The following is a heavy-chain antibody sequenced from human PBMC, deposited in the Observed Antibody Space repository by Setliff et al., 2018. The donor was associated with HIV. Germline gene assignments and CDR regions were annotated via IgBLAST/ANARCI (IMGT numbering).Heavy chain of an antibody. CDR3: ARDTENVFISVHRYFDY. Sequence: ASVKVSCKASGYTFTDHYMHWVRQAPGQGLEWMGRITPNSGGTNYARKFQDRVTMTRDTSISTAYMELSRLTSDDTAVYYCARDTENVFISVHRYFDYWGPGTLVTVSS. D-gene: IGHD3-16*02. CDR1: GYTFTDHY. CDR2: ITPNSGGT. V-gene: IGHV1-2*06. J-gene: IGHJ4*02.